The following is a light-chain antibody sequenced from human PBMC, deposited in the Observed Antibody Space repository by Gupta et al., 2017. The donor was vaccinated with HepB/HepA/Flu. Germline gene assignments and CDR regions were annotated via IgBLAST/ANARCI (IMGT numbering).Light chain of an antibody. CDR1: QSLSSSD. J-gene: IGKJ1*01. Sequence: IVLTQSPGTLSLSPGVRATLSCRASQSLSSSDLAWYQQKPGQAPRLLIYAASSRANGIPDRFGGSGSGTDFTLTISRLEPEDFAVYYCHQDCTSPRTFGQGTKVEIK. CDR3: HQDCTSPRT. V-gene: IGKV3-20*01. CDR2: AAS.